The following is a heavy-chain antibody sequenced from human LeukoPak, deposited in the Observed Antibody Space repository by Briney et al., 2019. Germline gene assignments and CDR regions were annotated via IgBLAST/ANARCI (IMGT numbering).Heavy chain of an antibody. CDR1: GGSISSAKYY. CDR3: ACVAQSDWTYAAAWFDH. Sequence: SQTLSLTCTVSGGSISSAKYYWSWIRQPPGKGLEWIGYTYYSGTTHYTPSLKSRVSISVDTSKNQFSLKLTSVNSADTAVYYCACVAQSDWTYAAAWFDHWGQGTLVIVSS. D-gene: IGHD1-7*01. J-gene: IGHJ5*02. CDR2: TYYSGTT. V-gene: IGHV4-30-4*01.